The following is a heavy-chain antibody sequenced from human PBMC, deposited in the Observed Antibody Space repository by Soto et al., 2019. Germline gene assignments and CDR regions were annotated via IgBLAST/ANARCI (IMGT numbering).Heavy chain of an antibody. D-gene: IGHD3-9*01. Sequence: QVQLVESGGGVVQPGRSLRLSCAASGFTFSSYGMLWVRQAPGKGLEWVAVIWYDGSNKYYADSVKGRFTISRDNSKNTLYLQMNSLSAEDTAVYYCARDSQFDWLEYYFDYWGQGTLVTVSS. CDR3: ARDSQFDWLEYYFDY. V-gene: IGHV3-33*01. CDR1: GFTFSSYG. CDR2: IWYDGSNK. J-gene: IGHJ4*02.